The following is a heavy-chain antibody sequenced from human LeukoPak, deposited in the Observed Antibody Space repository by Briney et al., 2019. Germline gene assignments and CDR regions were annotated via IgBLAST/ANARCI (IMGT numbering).Heavy chain of an antibody. D-gene: IGHD3-22*01. CDR2: INPNSGGT. CDR1: GYTFTGYY. V-gene: IGHV1-2*02. Sequence: ASVKVSCKASGYTFTGYYMHWVRQAPGQGLEWMGWINPNSGGTNYAQQFQGRVTMTRDTSISTAYMELSRLRSDDTAVYYCALSSGYYQYYYYYYMGVWGKGTTVTVSS. CDR3: ALSSGYYQYYYYYYMGV. J-gene: IGHJ6*03.